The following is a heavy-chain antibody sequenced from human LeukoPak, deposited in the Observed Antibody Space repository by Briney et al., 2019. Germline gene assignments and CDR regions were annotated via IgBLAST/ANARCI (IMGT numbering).Heavy chain of an antibody. CDR1: GGSVSSGSYY. Sequence: SETLSLTCTGPGGSVSSGSYYWSWIRQPPGKGLEWIGYIYYSGSTNYNPSLKSRVTILVDTSKNQFSLKLSSVTAADTAVYYCAEGPPHDAFDIWGQGTMVTVSS. CDR2: IYYSGST. CDR3: AEGPPHDAFDI. J-gene: IGHJ3*02. V-gene: IGHV4-61*01.